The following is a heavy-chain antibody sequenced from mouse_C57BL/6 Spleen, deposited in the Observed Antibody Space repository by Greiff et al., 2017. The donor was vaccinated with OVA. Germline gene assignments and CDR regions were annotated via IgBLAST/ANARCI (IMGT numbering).Heavy chain of an antibody. D-gene: IGHD3-3*01. CDR2: IYPRDGST. Sequence: VQLQQSGPELVKPGASVKLSCKASGYTFTSYDINWVKQRPGQGLERIGWIYPRDGSTKYNEKLKGKATLTVDTSSSTAYMELHSLTSEDSAVYFCARGTVVDYWGQGTTLTVSS. J-gene: IGHJ2*01. CDR1: GYTFTSYD. CDR3: ARGTVVDY. V-gene: IGHV1-85*01.